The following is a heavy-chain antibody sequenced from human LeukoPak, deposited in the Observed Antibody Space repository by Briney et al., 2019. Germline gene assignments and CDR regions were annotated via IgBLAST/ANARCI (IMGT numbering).Heavy chain of an antibody. CDR2: IYYSGST. CDR1: GGSISSYY. CDR3: ARDKTNWFDP. V-gene: IGHV4-59*01. J-gene: IGHJ5*02. Sequence: PSETLSLTCTVSGGSISSYYWSWIRQPPGKGLEWIGYIYYSGSTNYNPSLKSRVTISVDTSKNQISLKLSSVTAADTAVYYCARDKTNWFDPWGQGALVTVSS.